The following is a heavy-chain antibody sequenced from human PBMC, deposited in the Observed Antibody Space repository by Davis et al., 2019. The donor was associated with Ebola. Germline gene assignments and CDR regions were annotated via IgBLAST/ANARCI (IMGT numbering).Heavy chain of an antibody. Sequence: ASVKVSCKASGYTFTGYYMHWVRQAPGQGLEWMGWINPNTGVTNYAQKIQGRVTMTRDTSVNTAYMQLSRLTSDDTAVYYCARGGVSGMRCFGCYYGMDFWGQGTTVTVAS. CDR3: ARGGVSGMRCFGCYYGMDF. CDR1: GYTFTGYY. V-gene: IGHV1-2*02. CDR2: INPNTGVT. J-gene: IGHJ6*02. D-gene: IGHD3-9*01.